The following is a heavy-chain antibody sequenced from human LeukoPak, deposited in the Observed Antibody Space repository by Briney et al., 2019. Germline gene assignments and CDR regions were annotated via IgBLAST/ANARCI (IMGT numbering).Heavy chain of an antibody. CDR3: ARHTSMVRGVMKYYFDY. CDR2: IYYSGST. J-gene: IGHJ4*02. V-gene: IGHV4-39*01. Sequence: SETLSLTCTVSSGSISSSSYYWVWMRQPPGKGLEGIGSIYYSGSTYYNPSLKSRVTISVDTSKNQFSLRLNSVTAADTAVYYCARHTSMVRGVMKYYFDYWGQGTLATVSS. CDR1: SGSISSSSYY. D-gene: IGHD3-10*01.